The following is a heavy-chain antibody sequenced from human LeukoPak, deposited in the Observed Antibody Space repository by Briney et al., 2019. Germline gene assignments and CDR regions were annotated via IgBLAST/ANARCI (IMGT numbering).Heavy chain of an antibody. V-gene: IGHV1-69*13. CDR3: AAGYCSGGSCYSGYYYYGMDV. Sequence: ASVKVFCKASGGTFSSYAISWARQAPGQGLEWMGGIIPIFGTANYAQKFQGRVTITADESTSTAYMELSSLRSEDTAVYYCAAGYCSGGSCYSGYYYYGMDVWGKGTTVTVSS. D-gene: IGHD2-15*01. CDR2: IIPIFGTA. CDR1: GGTFSSYA. J-gene: IGHJ6*04.